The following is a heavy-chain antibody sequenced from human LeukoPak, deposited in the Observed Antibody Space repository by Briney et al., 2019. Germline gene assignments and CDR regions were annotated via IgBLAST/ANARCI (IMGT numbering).Heavy chain of an antibody. CDR1: GGSFSGYY. Sequence: SETLSLTCAVYGGSFSGYYWSWIRQPPGKGLEWIGEINHSGSTNYNPSLKSRVTISVDTSKNQFSLKLSSVTAADTAVYYCARGLVELVSNWYSRGQNWFDPWGQGTLVTVSS. D-gene: IGHD6-13*01. CDR2: INHSGST. J-gene: IGHJ5*02. V-gene: IGHV4-34*01. CDR3: ARGLVELVSNWYSRGQNWFDP.